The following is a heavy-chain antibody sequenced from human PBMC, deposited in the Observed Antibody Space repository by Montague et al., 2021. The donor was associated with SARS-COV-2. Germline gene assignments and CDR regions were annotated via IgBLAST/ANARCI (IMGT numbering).Heavy chain of an antibody. D-gene: IGHD6-13*01. J-gene: IGHJ4*02. V-gene: IGHV2-70*11. Sequence: PALVKPTQTLTLTCTFSGFSLSTSGMCVSWIRQPPGKALEWLARIDWVDDKYYSTSLKTRLTISKDTSKNQVVLTMTNMDPVDTATYYCARILVAAAGSPFDYWGQGTLVTVSS. CDR1: GFSLSTSGMC. CDR2: IDWVDDK. CDR3: ARILVAAAGSPFDY.